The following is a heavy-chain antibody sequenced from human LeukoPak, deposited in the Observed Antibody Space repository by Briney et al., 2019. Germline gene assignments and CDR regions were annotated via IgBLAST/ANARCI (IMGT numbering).Heavy chain of an antibody. CDR2: IKQDGSEK. CDR3: ATHCSSVSCSLATFDI. Sequence: GGSLRLSCAASGFTFSSYEMNWVRQAPGKGPEWVANIKQDGSEKYYVDSVRGRFTISRDNARTSLYLQMNSLRAEDTAVYYCATHCSSVSCSLATFDIWGQGTMVTVSS. J-gene: IGHJ3*02. V-gene: IGHV3-7*01. CDR1: GFTFSSYE. D-gene: IGHD2-2*01.